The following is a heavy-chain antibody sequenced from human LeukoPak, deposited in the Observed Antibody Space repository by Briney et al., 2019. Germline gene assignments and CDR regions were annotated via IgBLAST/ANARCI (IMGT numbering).Heavy chain of an antibody. D-gene: IGHD3-3*01. CDR1: GFTFSSYA. V-gene: IGHV3-30*04. Sequence: PGRSLRLSCAASGFTFSSYAMHWVRQAPGKGLEWVAVISYDGSNKYYADSVKGRFTISRDNSKNTLYLQMNSLRAEDTAVYYCARPYDFWSGHFDYWGQGTLVTVSS. CDR3: ARPYDFWSGHFDY. J-gene: IGHJ4*02. CDR2: ISYDGSNK.